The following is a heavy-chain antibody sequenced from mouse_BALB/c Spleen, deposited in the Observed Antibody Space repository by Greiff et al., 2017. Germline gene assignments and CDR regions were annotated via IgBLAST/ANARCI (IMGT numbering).Heavy chain of an antibody. J-gene: IGHJ4*01. CDR3: TRSYYRYGYAMDY. D-gene: IGHD2-14*01. V-gene: IGHV1S81*02. Sequence: VQLQQPGAELVRPGASVKLSCKASGYTFTSYWINWVKQRPGQGLEWIGEINPSNGGTNFNEKFKSKATLTVDKSSSTAYMQLSSLTSEDSAVYYCTRSYYRYGYAMDYWGQGTSVTVSS. CDR1: GYTFTSYW. CDR2: INPSNGGT.